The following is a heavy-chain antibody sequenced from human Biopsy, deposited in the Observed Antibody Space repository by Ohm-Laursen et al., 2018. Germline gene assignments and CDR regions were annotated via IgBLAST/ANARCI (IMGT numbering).Heavy chain of an antibody. CDR3: AKCMTGGSNYYFHH. J-gene: IGHJ4*02. Sequence: ETLSLTCAASGFTFSSHAMSWVRQAPGKGLECVSLINGSGGSTYYADPVKGRFTISRDNSKNTLYLQMNSLRGEDTAVYYCAKCMTGGSNYYFHHCGQGTLVTVSS. CDR1: GFTFSSHA. CDR2: INGSGGST. V-gene: IGHV3-23*01. D-gene: IGHD2-8*01.